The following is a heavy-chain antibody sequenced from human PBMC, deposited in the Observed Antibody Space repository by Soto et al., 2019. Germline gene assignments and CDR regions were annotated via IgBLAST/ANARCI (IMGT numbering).Heavy chain of an antibody. V-gene: IGHV3-21*01. D-gene: IGHD4-4*01. J-gene: IGHJ4*02. CDR1: GFTFSSYS. Sequence: EVPLVESGGGLVKPGGSLRLSCAASGFTFSSYSMNWVRQAPGKGLEWVSSISSSSSYIYYADSVKGRFTISRDNAKKPLYLQRTSLRAEDTAVYYCAGGGDYSNLNFGECFDSWGQGTLVTVSS. CDR3: AGGGDYSNLNFGECFDS. CDR2: ISSSSSYI.